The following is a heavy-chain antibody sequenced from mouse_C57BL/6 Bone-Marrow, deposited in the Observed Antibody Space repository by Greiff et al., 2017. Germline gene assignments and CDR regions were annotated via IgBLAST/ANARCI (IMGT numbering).Heavy chain of an antibody. Sequence: QVQLQQPGAELVRPGSSVKLSCKASGYTFTSYWMHWVKQRPIQGLEWIGNIDTSDSETHYNQKFKDKATLTVDKSSSTAYMQLSSLTSEDSAVYYWARNYYDYGEDYAMDYWGQGTSVTVSS. CDR3: ARNYYDYGEDYAMDY. V-gene: IGHV1-52*01. J-gene: IGHJ4*01. D-gene: IGHD2-4*01. CDR2: IDTSDSET. CDR1: GYTFTSYW.